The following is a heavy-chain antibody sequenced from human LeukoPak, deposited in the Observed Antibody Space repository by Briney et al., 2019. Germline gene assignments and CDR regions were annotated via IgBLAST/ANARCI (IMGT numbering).Heavy chain of an antibody. V-gene: IGHV3-7*01. CDR3: TRDENSAARTFRFHH. D-gene: IGHD1-26*01. J-gene: IGHJ4*02. CDR2: IKEGGRET. CDR1: GLTFSRYY. Sequence: GGSLTLSCAASGLTFSRYYMSWVRHTPGKGREWLASIKEGGRETYYLDSVKGRFNISRHNAKTSLFLHMRRLSAEHTAVFCCTRDENSAARTFRFHHWGQGTLVTVSS.